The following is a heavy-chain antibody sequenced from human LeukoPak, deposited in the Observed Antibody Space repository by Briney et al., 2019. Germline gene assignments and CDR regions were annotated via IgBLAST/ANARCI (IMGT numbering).Heavy chain of an antibody. J-gene: IGHJ3*02. CDR3: AKDLPHVFDI. V-gene: IGHV3-30*02. Sequence: GGSLRLSCAASGFTLRSYGMHWVRQAPGKGLEWVSFIRDDGSNKYYVDSVKGRFTVSRDDSKDTLYLQLNSLRPEDTAVYYCAKDLPHVFDICGQGTLVTASS. CDR2: IRDDGSNK. CDR1: GFTLRSYG.